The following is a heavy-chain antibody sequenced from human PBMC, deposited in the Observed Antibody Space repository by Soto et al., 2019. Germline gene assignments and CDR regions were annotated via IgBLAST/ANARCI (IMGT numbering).Heavy chain of an antibody. CDR3: ARRSSAFDY. J-gene: IGHJ4*02. CDR2: IKQDGSEK. D-gene: IGHD3-10*01. Sequence: GGSPRLSCAASGFTFSSYWTSWVRQAPGKGLEWVANIKQDGSEKYYVDSVKGRFTISRDNAKNSLYLQMNSLRAEDTAVYYCARRSSAFDYWGQGTLVTVSS. CDR1: GFTFSSYW. V-gene: IGHV3-7*05.